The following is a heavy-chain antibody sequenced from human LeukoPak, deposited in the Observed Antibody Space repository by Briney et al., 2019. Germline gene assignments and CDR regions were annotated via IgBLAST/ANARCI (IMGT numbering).Heavy chain of an antibody. CDR3: AKGHSLYGSGSFNFDY. J-gene: IGHJ4*02. D-gene: IGHD3-10*01. Sequence: GGSLRLSCAASGFTFSNYAMSWVRQAPGKGLEWVSDISGSGGSTYYADSVKGRFTISRDNSKNTLYLQMNSLRAEDTAVYYCAKGHSLYGSGSFNFDYWGQGTLVTVSS. V-gene: IGHV3-23*01. CDR2: ISGSGGST. CDR1: GFTFSNYA.